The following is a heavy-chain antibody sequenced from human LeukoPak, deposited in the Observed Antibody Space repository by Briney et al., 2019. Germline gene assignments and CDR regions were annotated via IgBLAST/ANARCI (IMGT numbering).Heavy chain of an antibody. Sequence: SETLSLTCAVSGGSISSTTSYWGWIRQPPGKGLEWIGRIYYSGSTFYNPSLKSRVTISVDTSKNQLSLRLSSVTAADTAVYYCARTLPGGDYVWGSYPWGQGTLVTVSS. V-gene: IGHV4-39*07. J-gene: IGHJ5*02. CDR3: ARTLPGGDYVWGSYP. CDR2: IYYSGST. D-gene: IGHD3-16*01. CDR1: GGSISSTTSY.